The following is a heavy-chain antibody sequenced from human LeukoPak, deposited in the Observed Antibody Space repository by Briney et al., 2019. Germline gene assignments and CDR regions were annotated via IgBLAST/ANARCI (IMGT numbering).Heavy chain of an antibody. CDR1: GGSISSSTYY. CDR3: ARGQYSYGYTY. Sequence: SETLSLTCTVSGGSISSSTYYWGWIRQPPGKGLEWIGNIYYSGNTYYNPSLKSRVAISVDTSKNQFSLKLSSVTAADTAVYYCARGQYSYGYTYWGQGTLVTVSS. J-gene: IGHJ4*02. D-gene: IGHD5-18*01. V-gene: IGHV4-39*07. CDR2: IYYSGNT.